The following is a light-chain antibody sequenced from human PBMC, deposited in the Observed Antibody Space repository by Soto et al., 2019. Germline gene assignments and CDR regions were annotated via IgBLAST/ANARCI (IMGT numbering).Light chain of an antibody. Sequence: EIVLTQSPGTLSLSPGERATLSCRASQSVSSSYLAWYQQKPGQAPRLLIYGASSRATGIPDRFSGSGSGTDFTLTISRREPEEFAVYYCQQYGSSPWYTFGQGTKLEIK. CDR1: QSVSSSY. CDR3: QQYGSSPWYT. V-gene: IGKV3-20*01. CDR2: GAS. J-gene: IGKJ2*01.